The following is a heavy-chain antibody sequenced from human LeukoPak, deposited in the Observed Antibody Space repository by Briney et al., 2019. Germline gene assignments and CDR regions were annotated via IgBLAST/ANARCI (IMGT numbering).Heavy chain of an antibody. CDR1: GGSISSYY. V-gene: IGHV4-59*01. D-gene: IGHD2-21*01. CDR2: IYYSGST. Sequence: SETLSLTCTVSGGSISSYYWSWIRQPPGKGLEWIGYIYYSGSTNYNPSLKSRVTIAVDTSKNQFSLKLSSVTAADTAVYYCARLRLRYTRNGDSTSYEVFDIWGQGTVVTVSS. CDR3: ARLRLRYTRNGDSTSYEVFDI. J-gene: IGHJ3*02.